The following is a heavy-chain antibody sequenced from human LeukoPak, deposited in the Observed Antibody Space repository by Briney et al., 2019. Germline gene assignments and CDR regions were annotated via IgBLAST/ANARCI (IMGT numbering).Heavy chain of an antibody. CDR1: GFTFSSYW. Sequence: GSLRLSCAASGFTFSSYWMHWIRQPPGKGLEWIGEINHSGSTNYNPSLKSRVTISVDTSKNQFSLKLSSVTAADTAVYYCARDQGSSWPFDYWGQGTLVTVSS. V-gene: IGHV4-34*01. D-gene: IGHD6-13*01. J-gene: IGHJ4*02. CDR3: ARDQGSSWPFDY. CDR2: INHSGST.